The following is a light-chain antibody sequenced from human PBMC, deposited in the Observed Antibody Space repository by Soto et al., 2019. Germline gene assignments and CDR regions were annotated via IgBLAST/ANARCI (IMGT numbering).Light chain of an antibody. J-gene: IGKJ5*01. CDR1: QDIGSH. CDR2: FAS. Sequence: IQMTQSPSSLSSSVGDRVTITCRARQDIGSHLAWYQQKPEKAPKSLIYFASTLQSGVPSRFSASGSGTDFTLTISSLQPEDFATYYCQQFRSFPITFGQGTRLE. CDR3: QQFRSFPIT. V-gene: IGKV1D-16*01.